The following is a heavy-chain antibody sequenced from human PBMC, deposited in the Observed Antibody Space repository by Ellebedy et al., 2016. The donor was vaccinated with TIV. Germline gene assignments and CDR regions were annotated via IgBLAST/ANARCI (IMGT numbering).Heavy chain of an antibody. CDR1: GVVLSGSS. CDR2: ISISDTYT. V-gene: IGHV3-21*04. J-gene: IGHJ5*01. CDR3: ARGLSDYGDFALDS. Sequence: PGGSLRLSCAASGVVLSGSSVNWVRQAPGKGLEWLSSISISDTYTYHADSVKGRFSISRDNTKGSLYLHMSSLRAEDTAVYYCARGLSDYGDFALDSWGHGTLVTVSS. D-gene: IGHD4-17*01.